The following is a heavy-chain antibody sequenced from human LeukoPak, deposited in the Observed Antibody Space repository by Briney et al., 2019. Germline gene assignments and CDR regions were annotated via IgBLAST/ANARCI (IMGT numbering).Heavy chain of an antibody. D-gene: IGHD3-9*01. J-gene: IGHJ4*02. CDR2: INPSGGRT. Sequence: ASVTVSCKASGYTLTSYYMHWVRQAPGQGPEWMGVINPSGGRTTSYAQKIQGRVTMTMDTSMSTVNMELSSLRSEDTAVYYCARGTLRYFDFWGQGTLVTVSS. CDR1: GYTLTSYY. CDR3: ARGTLRYFDF. V-gene: IGHV1-46*01.